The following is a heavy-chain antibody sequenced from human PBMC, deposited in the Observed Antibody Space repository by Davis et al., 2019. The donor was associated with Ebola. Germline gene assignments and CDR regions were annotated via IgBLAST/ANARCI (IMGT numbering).Heavy chain of an antibody. D-gene: IGHD2-21*01. J-gene: IGHJ5*02. Sequence: SETLSLTCAVYGGSFSGYYWSWIRQPPGKGLEWIGEINHSGSTNYNPSLNSRVTISVDTSKNQFSLKLSSVTAADTAVYYCARGYSGWFDPWGQGTLVTVSS. CDR3: ARGYSGWFDP. CDR1: GGSFSGYY. CDR2: INHSGST. V-gene: IGHV4-34*01.